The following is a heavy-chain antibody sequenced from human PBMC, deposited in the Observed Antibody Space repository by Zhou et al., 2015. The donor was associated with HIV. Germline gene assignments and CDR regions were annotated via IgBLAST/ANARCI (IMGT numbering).Heavy chain of an antibody. J-gene: IGHJ4*02. V-gene: IGHV1-69*06. Sequence: QEQLVQSGPEVKKPGSSVKVSCKASGGTFSSYDFSWVRQAPGQGLEWMGGIIPISGTANYAQKFQGRVTITADKSTSTAYMELSSLRSEDTAVYYCARDLPPDYDYVWGIDYWGQGTLVTVSS. CDR3: ARDLPPDYDYVWGIDY. D-gene: IGHD3-16*01. CDR1: GGTFSSYD. CDR2: IIPISGTA.